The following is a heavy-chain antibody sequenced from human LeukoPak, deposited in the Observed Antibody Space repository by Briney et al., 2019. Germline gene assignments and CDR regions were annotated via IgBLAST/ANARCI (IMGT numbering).Heavy chain of an antibody. CDR3: ASSRLYDSSGYYRGDFDY. D-gene: IGHD3-22*01. CDR1: GGSFSGYY. CDR2: INHSGST. V-gene: IGHV4-34*01. J-gene: IGHJ4*02. Sequence: SETLSLTCAVYGGSFSGYYWSWIRQPPGKGLEWIGEINHSGSTNYNPSLKSRVTISVDTSKNQFSLKLSSVTAADTAVYYCASSRLYDSSGYYRGDFDYWGQGTLVTVSS.